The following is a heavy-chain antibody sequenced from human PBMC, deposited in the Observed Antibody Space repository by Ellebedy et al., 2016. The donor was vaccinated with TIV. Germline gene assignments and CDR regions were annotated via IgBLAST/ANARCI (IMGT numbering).Heavy chain of an antibody. J-gene: IGHJ4*02. Sequence: PGGSLRLSCAASGFTFSSYGMHWVRQAAGKGLEWVALISHDGSNKYYVDSVKGRFTISRDNSKYTLSLQMNSLRAEDTAVYYCARPMVSTSPFDYWGQGTLVTVSS. D-gene: IGHD2-2*01. V-gene: IGHV3-30*03. CDR1: GFTFSSYG. CDR3: ARPMVSTSPFDY. CDR2: ISHDGSNK.